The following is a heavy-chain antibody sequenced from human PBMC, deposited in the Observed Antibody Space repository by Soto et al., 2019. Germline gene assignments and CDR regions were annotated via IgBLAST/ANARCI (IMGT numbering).Heavy chain of an antibody. V-gene: IGHV3-30-3*01. J-gene: IGHJ6*02. CDR2: ISYDGSNK. CDR3: ARDRGRVYATYYYYGMDV. Sequence: QVQLVESGGGVVQPGRSLRLSCAASGFTFSSYAMHWVRQAPGKGLEWVAVISYDGSNKYYADSVKGRFTISRDNSKNTXSLQMNSLRAEDTAVYYCARDRGRVYATYYYYGMDVWGQGTTVTVSS. D-gene: IGHD2-8*01. CDR1: GFTFSSYA.